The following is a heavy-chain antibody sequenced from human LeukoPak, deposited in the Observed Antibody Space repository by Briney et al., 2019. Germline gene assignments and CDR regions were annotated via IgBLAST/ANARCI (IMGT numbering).Heavy chain of an antibody. D-gene: IGHD6-25*01. CDR2: FYIGRTT. Sequence: PSETLSLTCSVSGGSLRGHSWSWIRQPPGQGLEYIGDFYIGRTTNYNRSLKSRVTISLDTSKRQLSLTVNSVTAADTAVYYCARDKGQSGSPGIYESYMDVWGPGTTVIVSS. CDR1: GGSLRGHS. J-gene: IGHJ6*03. V-gene: IGHV4-59*11. CDR3: ARDKGQSGSPGIYESYMDV.